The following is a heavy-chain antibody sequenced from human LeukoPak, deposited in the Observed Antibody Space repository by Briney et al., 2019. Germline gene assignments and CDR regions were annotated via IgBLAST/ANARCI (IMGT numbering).Heavy chain of an antibody. Sequence: PSETLSLTCAVYGGSFSGYYWSWIRQPPGKGLEWIGEINHSGSTNYNPSLKSRVTISVDTSKNQFSLKLSSVTAADTAVYYCARDRAPDRGRLFDSWGQGTLVTVSS. V-gene: IGHV4-34*01. CDR2: INHSGST. CDR3: ARDRAPDRGRLFDS. J-gene: IGHJ4*02. CDR1: GGSFSGYY. D-gene: IGHD1-14*01.